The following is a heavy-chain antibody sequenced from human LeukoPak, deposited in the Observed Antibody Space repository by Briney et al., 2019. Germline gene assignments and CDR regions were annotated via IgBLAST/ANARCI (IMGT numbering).Heavy chain of an antibody. CDR1: GYTFTSYA. CDR3: ARGMATNRYYFDY. V-gene: IGHV1-3*01. Sequence: APVKVSCKASGYTFTSYAMHWVRQAPGQRLEWMGWINAGNGNTKYSQKFQGRVTITRDTSASTAYMELSSLRSEDTAVYSCARGMATNRYYFDYWGQGTLVTVSS. J-gene: IGHJ4*02. CDR2: INAGNGNT. D-gene: IGHD5-12*01.